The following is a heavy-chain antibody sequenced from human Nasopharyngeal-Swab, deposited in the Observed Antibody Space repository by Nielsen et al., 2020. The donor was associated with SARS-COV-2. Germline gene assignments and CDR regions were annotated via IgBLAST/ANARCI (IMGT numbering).Heavy chain of an antibody. Sequence: GESLKISCAASGFTFSDYYMSWIRQAPGKGLEWVSYISSSGSTIYYADSVKGRFTISRDNAKNSLYLQMNSLRAEDTAVYYCARGRGPWGIAVVEYYYMDVWGKGTTVTVSS. CDR1: GFTFSDYY. D-gene: IGHD6-19*01. CDR3: ARGRGPWGIAVVEYYYMDV. J-gene: IGHJ6*03. CDR2: ISSSGSTI. V-gene: IGHV3-11*01.